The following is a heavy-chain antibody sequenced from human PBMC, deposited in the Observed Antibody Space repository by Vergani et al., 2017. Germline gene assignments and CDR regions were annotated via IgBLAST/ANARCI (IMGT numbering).Heavy chain of an antibody. D-gene: IGHD2-2*01. CDR3: ASLYCSSTSCYPDYYFDY. CDR2: IYTSGST. Sequence: QVQLQESGPGLVKPSETLSLTCTVSGGSISSYYWSWIRQPPGKGLEWIGYIYTSGSTNYNHSLKSRVTISVDTSKNQFSLKLSSVTAADTAVYYCASLYCSSTSCYPDYYFDYWGQGTLVTVSS. CDR1: GGSISSYY. J-gene: IGHJ4*02. V-gene: IGHV4-4*09.